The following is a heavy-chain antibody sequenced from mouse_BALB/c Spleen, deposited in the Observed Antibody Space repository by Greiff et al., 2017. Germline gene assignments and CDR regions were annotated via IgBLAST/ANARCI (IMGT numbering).Heavy chain of an antibody. Sequence: EVKVVESGGDLVKPGGSLKLSCAASGFTFSSYGMSWVRQTPDKRLEWVATISSGGSYTYYPDSVKGRFTISRDNAKNTLYLQMSSLKSEDTAMYYCASAITTRAMDYWGQGTSVTVSS. CDR3: ASAITTRAMDY. D-gene: IGHD1-2*01. V-gene: IGHV5-6*01. CDR1: GFTFSSYG. J-gene: IGHJ4*01. CDR2: ISSGGSYT.